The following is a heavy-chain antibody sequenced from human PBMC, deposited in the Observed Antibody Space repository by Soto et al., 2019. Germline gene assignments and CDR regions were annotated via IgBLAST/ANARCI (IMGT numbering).Heavy chain of an antibody. D-gene: IGHD2-8*01. Sequence: PSETVALTCTVSGGSISSYYWSWIRQPPGKGLEWIGYIYYSGSTNYNPSLKSRVTISVDTSKNQFSLKLSSVTAADTAVYYCARRYAGNFDYWGQGTLVTVSS. J-gene: IGHJ4*02. CDR1: GGSISSYY. V-gene: IGHV4-59*13. CDR2: IYYSGST. CDR3: ARRYAGNFDY.